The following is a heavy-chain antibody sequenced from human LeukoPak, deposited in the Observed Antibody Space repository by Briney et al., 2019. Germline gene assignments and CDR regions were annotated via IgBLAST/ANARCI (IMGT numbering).Heavy chain of an antibody. CDR2: ISGSGTTM. CDR1: GFTFSSYE. CDR3: ARDGVNITGTTVNWFDP. V-gene: IGHV3-48*03. Sequence: PGGSLRLSCAASGFTFSSYEMNWVRQAPGKGLEWVSYISGSGTTMYYADSVKGRFTISRDNAKNSLYLQMNSLRDEDTAVYYCARDGVNITGTTVNWFDPWGQGTLVTVSS. D-gene: IGHD1-20*01. J-gene: IGHJ5*02.